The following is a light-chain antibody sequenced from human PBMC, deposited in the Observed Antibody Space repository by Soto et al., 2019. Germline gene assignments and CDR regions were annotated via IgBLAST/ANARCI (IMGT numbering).Light chain of an antibody. J-gene: IGKJ1*01. CDR3: QQYVSSPWA. Sequence: EIVLTQSPGTLSLSPGEGATLSCRASQSISSNYLAWYRQKPGQAPRLLIYGASSRATGIPDRFTGSGSGTDFTLTISRLEPEDFAVYYCQQYVSSPWAFGQGTKV. V-gene: IGKV3-20*01. CDR2: GAS. CDR1: QSISSNY.